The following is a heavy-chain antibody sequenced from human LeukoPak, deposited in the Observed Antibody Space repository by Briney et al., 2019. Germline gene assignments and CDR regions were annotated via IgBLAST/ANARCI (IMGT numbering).Heavy chain of an antibody. Sequence: GGSLRLSCAASGFTFSSYFMIWVRQAPGKGLEWVSYISGSDNTIHYADSVKGRFTISRDNAKNSLHLQMNSLRDEDTAVYFCARGTWLGATYHFDSWGPGTLVTVSS. V-gene: IGHV3-48*02. CDR2: ISGSDNTI. J-gene: IGHJ4*02. CDR1: GFTFSSYF. D-gene: IGHD3-22*01. CDR3: ARGTWLGATYHFDS.